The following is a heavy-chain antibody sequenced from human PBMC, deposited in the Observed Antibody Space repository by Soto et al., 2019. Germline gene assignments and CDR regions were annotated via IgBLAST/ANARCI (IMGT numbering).Heavy chain of an antibody. J-gene: IGHJ4*02. CDR2: IRGDGRTT. V-gene: IGHV3-23*01. Sequence: PGGSLRLSCAASGFRFSTSVMNWVRQAPGKGLEWVSDIRGDGRTTHYADSVKGRFTISRDNSQNTLYLQMNSLRAEDMAVYYCATEKPGTTCFDYLGQGTLVTVSS. D-gene: IGHD1-7*01. CDR1: GFRFSTSV. CDR3: ATEKPGTTCFDY.